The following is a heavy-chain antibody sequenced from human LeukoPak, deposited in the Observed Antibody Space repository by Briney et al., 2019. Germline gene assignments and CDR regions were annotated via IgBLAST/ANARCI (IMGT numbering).Heavy chain of an antibody. Sequence: PGGSLRLSCAASGFTFSSYGMHWVRQAPGRGLEWVALISYDGSNKYYADSVKGRFTISRDNSKNTLYLQMNSLRAEDTAVYYCAKEAFIYSSGWFHKDYWGQGTLVTVSS. CDR2: ISYDGSNK. CDR1: GFTFSSYG. V-gene: IGHV3-30*18. CDR3: AKEAFIYSSGWFHKDY. J-gene: IGHJ4*02. D-gene: IGHD6-19*01.